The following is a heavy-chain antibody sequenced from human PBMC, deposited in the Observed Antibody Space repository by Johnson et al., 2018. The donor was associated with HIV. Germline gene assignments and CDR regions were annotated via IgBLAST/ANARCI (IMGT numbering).Heavy chain of an antibody. CDR2: IWYDGSNE. D-gene: IGHD6-6*01. J-gene: IGHJ3*02. V-gene: IGHV3-33*01. Sequence: QVQLVESGGGVVQPGRSVRLYCAASGFIFSTYGMHWVRQAPGKGLEWVAVIWYDGSNEHYADSVKGRFTISRDNSKNTLYLQMNSLRAEDTAVYYCARELVRYAFDIWGQGTMVTVSS. CDR1: GFIFSTYG. CDR3: ARELVRYAFDI.